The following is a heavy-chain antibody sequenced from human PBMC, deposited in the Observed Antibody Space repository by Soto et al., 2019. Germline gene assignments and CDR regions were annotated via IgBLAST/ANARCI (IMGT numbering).Heavy chain of an antibody. J-gene: IGHJ5*01. CDR2: ISRDGSYI. CDR3: ARTRNGGVADSFDS. Sequence: LRLSCAASGFTFSRHAIHWVRLTPGRGLEWVLAISRDGSYIYYTDSVKGRFTVSRDNSKNTVFVQMNRLIPDDTAPYFCARTRNGGVADSFDSWGQGTRVTVSS. D-gene: IGHD3-3*01. V-gene: IGHV3-30*04. CDR1: GFTFSRHA.